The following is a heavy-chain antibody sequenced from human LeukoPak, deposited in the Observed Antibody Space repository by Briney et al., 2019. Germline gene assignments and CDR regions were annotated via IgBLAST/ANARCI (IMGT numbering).Heavy chain of an antibody. D-gene: IGHD4-17*01. CDR1: GGSISSYY. J-gene: IGHJ5*02. V-gene: IGHV4-59*01. CDR3: ARSDYGEGGWFDP. Sequence: SETLSLTCTVSGGSISSYYWSWIRQPPGKGLEWIGYIYYSGSTNYNPSLKSRVTISVDTSKNQFSLKLSSVTAADTAVYYCARSDYGEGGWFDPWGQGTLVTVSS. CDR2: IYYSGST.